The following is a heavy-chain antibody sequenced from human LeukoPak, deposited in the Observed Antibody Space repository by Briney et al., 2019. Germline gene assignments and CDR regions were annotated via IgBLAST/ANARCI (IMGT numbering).Heavy chain of an antibody. Sequence: GGSLRLPCAASGFTFSGYALSWVRQAAGKGLEWVSGISRSGETTYYADSVKGRFTISRDSSKNTLFLHMNTLRAEDTAIYYCAKDRTVGASYWYFDLWGRGTLVTVSS. CDR2: ISRSGETT. D-gene: IGHD1-26*01. CDR1: GFTFSGYA. J-gene: IGHJ2*01. V-gene: IGHV3-23*01. CDR3: AKDRTVGASYWYFDL.